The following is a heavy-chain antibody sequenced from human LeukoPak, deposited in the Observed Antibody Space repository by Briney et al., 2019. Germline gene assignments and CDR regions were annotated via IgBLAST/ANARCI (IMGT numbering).Heavy chain of an antibody. D-gene: IGHD3-10*01. CDR3: AKDWYYGSGSPPLFDP. J-gene: IGHJ5*02. CDR1: GFTFDDYA. V-gene: IGHV3-9*01. Sequence: GGSLRLSCAASGFTFDDYAMHWVRQAPGKGLEWVSGINWNSGTIGYADSVKGRFTVSRDNAKNALYLQINSLRPEDTAFYYCAKDWYYGSGSPPLFDPWGQGTLVIVSS. CDR2: INWNSGTI.